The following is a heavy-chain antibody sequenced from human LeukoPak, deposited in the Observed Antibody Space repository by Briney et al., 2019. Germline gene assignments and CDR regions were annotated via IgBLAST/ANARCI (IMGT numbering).Heavy chain of an antibody. J-gene: IGHJ3*02. V-gene: IGHV5-51*01. CDR2: IYPGDSDT. CDR1: GYIFTSYW. CDR3: ARRRLLFDAFDI. Sequence: GESLKISCKGSGYIFTSYWIGWVRQLPGKGLEWVGIIYPGDSDTRYSPSFQGQVTNSADKSISTAYLQWSSLKASDTAMYYCARRRLLFDAFDIWGQGTMVTVSS. D-gene: IGHD2-21*02.